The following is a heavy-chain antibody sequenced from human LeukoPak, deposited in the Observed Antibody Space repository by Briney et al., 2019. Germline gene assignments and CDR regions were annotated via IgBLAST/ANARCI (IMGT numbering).Heavy chain of an antibody. D-gene: IGHD2-2*01. Sequence: GESLKISCKGSGYSFTSYWISWVRQMPGKGLEWMGRIDPSDSYTNYSPSFQGHATISAGKSISTAYLQWSSLKASDTAMYYCAREPAANPADYYYYGMDVWGKGTTVTVSS. CDR2: IDPSDSYT. CDR1: GYSFTSYW. CDR3: AREPAANPADYYYYGMDV. J-gene: IGHJ6*04. V-gene: IGHV5-10-1*01.